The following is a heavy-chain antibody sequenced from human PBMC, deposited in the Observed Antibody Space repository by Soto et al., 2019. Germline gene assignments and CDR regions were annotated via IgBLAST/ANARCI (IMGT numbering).Heavy chain of an antibody. CDR3: ARPRIAAREGTDGAFDI. Sequence: GGSLRLSCAASGFTFSSYGMHWVRQAPGKGLEWVAVIWYDGSNKYYADSVKGRFTISRDNSKNTLYLQMNSLRAEDTAVYYCARPRIAAREGTDGAFDIWGQGTMVTVSS. V-gene: IGHV3-33*08. J-gene: IGHJ3*02. CDR1: GFTFSSYG. D-gene: IGHD6-6*01. CDR2: IWYDGSNK.